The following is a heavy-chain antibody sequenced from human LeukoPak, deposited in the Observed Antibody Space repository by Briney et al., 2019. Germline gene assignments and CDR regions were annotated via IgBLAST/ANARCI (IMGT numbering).Heavy chain of an antibody. CDR1: GGSISSSNW. D-gene: IGHD2-15*01. V-gene: IGHV4-4*02. Sequence: SETLSLTCAVSGGSISSSNWWSWVRQPPGKGLEWIGEIYHSGSTNYNPSLQSRVTISVDKSKNQFSLKLSSVTAADTAVYYCARSGGGSCDYWGQGTLVTVSS. CDR3: ARSGGGSCDY. CDR2: IYHSGST. J-gene: IGHJ4*02.